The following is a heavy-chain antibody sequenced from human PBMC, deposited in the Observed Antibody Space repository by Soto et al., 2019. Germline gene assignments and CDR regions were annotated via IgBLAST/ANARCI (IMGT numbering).Heavy chain of an antibody. J-gene: IGHJ4*02. Sequence: EVQLVESGGGLVQPGGSLRLSCAASGFTFSSYSMNWVRQAPGKGLEWVSYISSSSSTIYYADSVKGRFTISRDNAKNSLYLQMNSLRAEDTAVYYCARGLPRIVVVPAARVGYWGQGNLVTVSS. CDR2: ISSSSSTI. V-gene: IGHV3-48*01. CDR1: GFTFSSYS. CDR3: ARGLPRIVVVPAARVGY. D-gene: IGHD2-2*01.